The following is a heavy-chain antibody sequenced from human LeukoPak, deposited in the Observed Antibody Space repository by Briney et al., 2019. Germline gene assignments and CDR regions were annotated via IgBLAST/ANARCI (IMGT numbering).Heavy chain of an antibody. Sequence: SETLSLTCTVSGDSISNYYWSWIRQPAGKGLEWIGRIYTSGSTNYNPSLKSRVTMSVDTSKNQFSLKLSSVTATDTAVYYCARVSLVRGAPDYYFDYWGQGTLVTVSS. CDR1: GDSISNYY. D-gene: IGHD3-10*01. V-gene: IGHV4-4*07. CDR2: IYTSGST. J-gene: IGHJ4*02. CDR3: ARVSLVRGAPDYYFDY.